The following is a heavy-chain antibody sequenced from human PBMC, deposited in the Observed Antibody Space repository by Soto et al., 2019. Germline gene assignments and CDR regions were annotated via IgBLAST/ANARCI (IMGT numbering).Heavy chain of an antibody. Sequence: PGGSLRLSCAASGFTFSSYSMNWVRQAPGKGLEWVSYISSSSSTIYYADSVKGRFTISRDNAKNSLYLQMNSLRAEDTAVYYCARDLFRVAVAAQRGGYWGQGTLVTVSS. V-gene: IGHV3-48*01. CDR3: ARDLFRVAVAAQRGGY. CDR1: GFTFSSYS. J-gene: IGHJ4*02. CDR2: ISSSSSTI. D-gene: IGHD6-19*01.